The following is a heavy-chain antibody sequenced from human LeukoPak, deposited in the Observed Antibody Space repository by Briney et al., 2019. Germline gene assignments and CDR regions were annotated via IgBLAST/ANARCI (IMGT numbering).Heavy chain of an antibody. D-gene: IGHD3-10*01. CDR3: ARVRLAGFGEFQGAFDI. J-gene: IGHJ3*02. V-gene: IGHV1-18*04. CDR1: GYTFTGYY. CDR2: ISAYNGNT. Sequence: ASVKVSCKASGYTFTGYYMHWVRQAPGQGLEWMGWISAYNGNTNYAQKLQGRVTMTTDTSTSTAYMELRSLRSDDTAVYYCARVRLAGFGEFQGAFDIWGQGTMVTVSS.